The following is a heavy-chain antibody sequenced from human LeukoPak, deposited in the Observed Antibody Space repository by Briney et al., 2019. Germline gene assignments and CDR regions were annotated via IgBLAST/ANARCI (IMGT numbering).Heavy chain of an antibody. J-gene: IGHJ4*02. D-gene: IGHD6-6*01. CDR2: IYPGDSDT. CDR3: ARHWRLSIAARPGFDY. Sequence: PGESLKISCKGSGYSFTSYWIGWVRQMPGKGLEWMGIIYPGDSDTRYSPSFQGQVTISADKPISTAYLQWSSLKASDTAMYYCARHWRLSIAARPGFDYWGQGTLVTVSS. V-gene: IGHV5-51*01. CDR1: GYSFTSYW.